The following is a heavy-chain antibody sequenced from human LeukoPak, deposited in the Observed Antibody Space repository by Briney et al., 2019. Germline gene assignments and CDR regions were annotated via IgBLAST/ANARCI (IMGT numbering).Heavy chain of an antibody. J-gene: IGHJ4*02. CDR1: GFTFSTYW. Sequence: GGSLRLPCGASGFTFSTYWMTWVRQAPGKGLEWVANIREDGSEIFYVDSVKGRFTISRDNAKNSMYLQMNSLRVEDSGLYYCTRDRSWSGYDYWGQGTLVTVSS. CDR2: IREDGSEI. V-gene: IGHV3-7*03. CDR3: TRDRSWSGYDY. D-gene: IGHD1-26*01.